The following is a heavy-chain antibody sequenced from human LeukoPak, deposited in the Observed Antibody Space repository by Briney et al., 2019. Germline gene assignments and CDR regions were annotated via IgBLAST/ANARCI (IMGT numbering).Heavy chain of an antibody. D-gene: IGHD1-26*01. CDR1: AFTFSSYY. CDR2: ISSSSSFI. Sequence: GGSLRPSCAASAFTFSSYYMNWVRQTPGRGLEWVSSISSSSSFIYYADSVKGRFTISRDNAKNSLYLQMNSLRADDTAVYYCARGLEGGSLGSFDFWGLGTLVTVSS. V-gene: IGHV3-21*01. CDR3: ARGLEGGSLGSFDF. J-gene: IGHJ4*02.